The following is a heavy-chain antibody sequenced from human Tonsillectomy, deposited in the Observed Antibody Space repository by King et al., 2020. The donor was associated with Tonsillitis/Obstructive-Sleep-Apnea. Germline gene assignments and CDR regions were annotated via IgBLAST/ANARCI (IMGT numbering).Heavy chain of an antibody. V-gene: IGHV5-51*03. CDR2: IHPPDSDA. CDR1: GYSFISNW. J-gene: IGHJ4*02. Sequence: VQLVQSGAEVKKPGESLKISCKVYGYSFISNWIGWVRQMPGKGLEWMGIIHPPDSDARYSPSFQGQVPISVDKSINTAYLQWSRLEASDTAIYYCARPALWGFDSWGQGTLVTVSS. CDR3: ARPALWGFDS. D-gene: IGHD2-21*01.